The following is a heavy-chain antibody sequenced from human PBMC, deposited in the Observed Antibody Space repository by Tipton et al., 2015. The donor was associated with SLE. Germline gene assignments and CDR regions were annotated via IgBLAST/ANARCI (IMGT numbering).Heavy chain of an antibody. D-gene: IGHD2-15*01. CDR3: ARERGGCSGGSCLGLWYYYGMDV. J-gene: IGHJ6*02. Sequence: GSLRLSCAASGFTVSSNYMSWVRQAPGKGLEWVSVIYSGGSTYYADSVKGRFTISRDNSKNTLYLQMNSLRAEDTAVYYCARERGGCSGGSCLGLWYYYGMDVWGQGTTVTVSS. CDR2: IYSGGST. V-gene: IGHV3-53*05. CDR1: GFTVSSNY.